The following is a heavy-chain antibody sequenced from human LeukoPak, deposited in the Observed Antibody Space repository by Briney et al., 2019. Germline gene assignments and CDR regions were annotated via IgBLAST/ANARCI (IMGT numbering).Heavy chain of an antibody. J-gene: IGHJ6*04. D-gene: IGHD2-2*02. CDR1: GFTFSSYW. Sequence: GGSLRLSCAASGFTFSSYWMTWVRQAPGKRLEWVANIKQDGSEKYYVDSVKGRFTISRDNAKNSLYLQMNSLRAEDTAVYYCARDAMYCSSTSCYNYYYYGMDVWGKGTTVTVSS. CDR3: ARDAMYCSSTSCYNYYYYGMDV. CDR2: IKQDGSEK. V-gene: IGHV3-7*03.